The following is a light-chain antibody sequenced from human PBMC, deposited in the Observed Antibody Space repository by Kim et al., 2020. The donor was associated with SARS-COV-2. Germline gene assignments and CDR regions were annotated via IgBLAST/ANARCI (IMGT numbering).Light chain of an antibody. CDR2: DAS. V-gene: IGKV3-11*01. CDR3: QQRSNWPLT. CDR1: QSVSRS. Sequence: WSPGERATLPCRASQSVSRSFAWYQQKPGQAPRLLIYDASKRATGIPARFSGSGSGTDFTLTISSLEPEDFAVYYCQQRSNWPLTFGGGTKVDIK. J-gene: IGKJ4*01.